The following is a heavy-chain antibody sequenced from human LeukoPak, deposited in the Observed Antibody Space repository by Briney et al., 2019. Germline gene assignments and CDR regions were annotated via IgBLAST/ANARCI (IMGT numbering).Heavy chain of an antibody. D-gene: IGHD2-15*01. CDR3: ARVTTGYCSGGSCYPIDAFDI. J-gene: IGHJ3*02. CDR2: IDPSDSYT. V-gene: IGHV5-10-1*01. Sequence: GESLRISCKGSGYSFTSYWISWVRQMPGKGLEWMGRIDPSDSYTNYSPSFQGRVTISADKSISTAYLQWSSLKASDTAMYYCARVTTGYCSGGSCYPIDAFDIWGQGTMVTVSS. CDR1: GYSFTSYW.